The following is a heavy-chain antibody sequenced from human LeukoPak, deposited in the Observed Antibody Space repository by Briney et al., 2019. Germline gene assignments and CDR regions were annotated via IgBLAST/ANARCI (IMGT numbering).Heavy chain of an antibody. CDR1: GFTFDDYA. CDR2: INWVGDTS. D-gene: IGHD4-17*01. V-gene: IGHV3-43D*03. Sequence: GGSLRLSCAASGFTFDDYAMHWVRQAPGKGLQWISSINWVGDTSSYADSVKGRFTVSRDNTKGSLYLQMHSLRSEDTALYYCAKDRQYGDYGGGDFFDSWGQGTLVTVSS. CDR3: AKDRQYGDYGGGDFFDS. J-gene: IGHJ4*02.